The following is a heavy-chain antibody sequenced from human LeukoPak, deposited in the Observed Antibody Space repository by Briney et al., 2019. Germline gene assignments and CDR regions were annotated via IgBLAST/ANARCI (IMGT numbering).Heavy chain of an antibody. V-gene: IGHV4-59*01. CDR3: ARIGGNRYD. CDR2: IYYSGST. Sequence: GLEWIGYIYYSGSTNYNPSLKSRVTISVDTSKNQFSLKLSSVTAADTAVYYCARIGGNRYDWGQRTLVTVSS. J-gene: IGHJ4*02. D-gene: IGHD4-23*01.